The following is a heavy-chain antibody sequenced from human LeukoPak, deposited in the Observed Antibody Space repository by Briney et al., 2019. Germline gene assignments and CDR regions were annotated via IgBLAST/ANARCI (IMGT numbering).Heavy chain of an antibody. V-gene: IGHV4-59*08. CDR2: IYYSGST. D-gene: IGHD3-22*01. CDR3: ARHRNYDSSGYWAEFDY. CDR1: GGSFSGYY. Sequence: SETLSLTCAVYGGSFSGYYWSWIRQPPGKGLEWIGCIYYSGSTNYNPPLKSRVTISVDTSKNQFSLKVTSVTAADTAVYYCARHRNYDSSGYWAEFDYWGQGTLVTVSS. J-gene: IGHJ4*02.